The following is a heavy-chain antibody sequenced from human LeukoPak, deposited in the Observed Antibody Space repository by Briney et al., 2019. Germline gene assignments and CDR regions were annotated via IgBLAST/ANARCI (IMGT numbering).Heavy chain of an antibody. CDR2: ISGSGGST. Sequence: PGGSLRLSCAASGFTFSSYGMSWVRQAPGKGLEWVSAISGSGGSTYYADSVKGRFTISRDNSKNTLYLQMNSLRAEDTAVYYCAKISHYYGSGSYVGGEDYWGQGTLVTVSS. J-gene: IGHJ4*02. CDR3: AKISHYYGSGSYVGGEDY. CDR1: GFTFSSYG. D-gene: IGHD3-10*01. V-gene: IGHV3-23*01.